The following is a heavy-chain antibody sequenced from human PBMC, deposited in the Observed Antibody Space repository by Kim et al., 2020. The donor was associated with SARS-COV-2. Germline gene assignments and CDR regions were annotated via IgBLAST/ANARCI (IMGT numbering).Heavy chain of an antibody. CDR2: INHSGST. Sequence: SETLSLTCAVYGGSFSGYYWSWIRQPPGKGLEWIGEINHSGSTNYNPSLKSRVTISVDTSKNQFSLKLSSVTAADTAVYYCARGRYDFLYGMDVWGQGTTVTVSS. CDR3: ARGRYDFLYGMDV. V-gene: IGHV4-34*01. D-gene: IGHD3-3*01. J-gene: IGHJ6*02. CDR1: GGSFSGYY.